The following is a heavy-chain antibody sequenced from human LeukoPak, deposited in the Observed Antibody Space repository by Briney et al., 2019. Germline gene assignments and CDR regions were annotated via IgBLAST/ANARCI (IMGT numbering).Heavy chain of an antibody. J-gene: IGHJ5*02. Sequence: GASVKVSCKTSGYTFNSYDINWVRQATGQGLEWMGWMKPNSVDTGYGQKLQGRVTMTKDTSTSTAYMALSSLKSEDTAVYYCTRGRITRLPGSLDWYDPWGQGTLVTVSS. V-gene: IGHV1-8*01. CDR3: TRGRITRLPGSLDWYDP. CDR2: MKPNSVDT. CDR1: GYTFNSYD. D-gene: IGHD3-10*01.